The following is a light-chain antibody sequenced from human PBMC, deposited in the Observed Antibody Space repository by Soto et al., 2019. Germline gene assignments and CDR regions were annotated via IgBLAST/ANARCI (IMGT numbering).Light chain of an antibody. Sequence: DIQMTQSPSILSASVGDRVTITCRASQSIRSWLAWYQQKPGKAPKLLIYDAYSFESGVPSRFSGRRSGTEFTLTIAGLQPEDFATYYCQQYESYSPLTFGGGTKVDIK. V-gene: IGKV1-5*01. CDR2: DAY. CDR1: QSIRSW. CDR3: QQYESYSPLT. J-gene: IGKJ4*01.